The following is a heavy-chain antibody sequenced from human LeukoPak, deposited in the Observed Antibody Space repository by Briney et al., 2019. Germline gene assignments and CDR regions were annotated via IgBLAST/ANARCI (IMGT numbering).Heavy chain of an antibody. CDR2: INTNTGNP. D-gene: IGHD4-17*01. CDR1: GYTFTSYG. J-gene: IGHJ6*03. Sequence: GASVKLSCKASGYTFTSYGISWVRHAPGQGLEWMGWINTNTGNPTYAQRFTGRFVFSLDPSVSTAYLQISSLKAEDTAVYYCASLDYGDSSSYYYYMDVWGKGTTVTVSS. CDR3: ASLDYGDSSSYYYYMDV. V-gene: IGHV7-4-1*02.